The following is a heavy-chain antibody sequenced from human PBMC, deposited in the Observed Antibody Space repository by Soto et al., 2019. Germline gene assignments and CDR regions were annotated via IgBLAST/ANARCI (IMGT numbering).Heavy chain of an antibody. J-gene: IGHJ4*02. CDR2: ISDSGISI. CDR1: GFAFYNYA. CDR3: AKDARRTGLLGQWVG. Sequence: EEQLLESGGGLIQPGGSLRLSCAASGFAFYNYAMAWVRQAPGKGLEWVSGISDSGISIYYTESVKGRFTISRDNSKNTLFLQMDSLRGEDTALYYCAKDARRTGLLGQWVGWGQGTLVTVSS. V-gene: IGHV3-23*01. D-gene: IGHD1-26*01.